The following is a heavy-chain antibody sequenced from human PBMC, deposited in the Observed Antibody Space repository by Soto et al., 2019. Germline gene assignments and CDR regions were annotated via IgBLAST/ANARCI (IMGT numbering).Heavy chain of an antibody. CDR2: ISYDGSNK. J-gene: IGHJ4*02. Sequence: QVPLVESGGGVVQPGRSLRLSCAASGFTFSSYGMHWVRQAPGKGLEWGAVISYDGSNKYYADSVKGRITISRDNSKNTLYLQMNSLRAEDTAVYYCAKDLYSYGSTVDYWGQGTLVTVSS. CDR3: AKDLYSYGSTVDY. CDR1: GFTFSSYG. V-gene: IGHV3-30*18. D-gene: IGHD5-18*01.